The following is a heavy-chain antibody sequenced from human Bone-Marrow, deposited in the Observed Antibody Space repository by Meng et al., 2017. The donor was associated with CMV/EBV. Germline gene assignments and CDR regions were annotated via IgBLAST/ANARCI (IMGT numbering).Heavy chain of an antibody. CDR2: ISYDGSNK. V-gene: IGHV3-30*04. CDR1: GFTFSSYA. J-gene: IGHJ4*02. Sequence: GESLKISCAASGFTFSSYAMHWVRQAPGKGLEWVAVISYDGSNKYYADSVKGRFTISRDNSKNTLYLQMNSLRAEDTAVYYCARTPSSLIVYHSYWGEGTLVTVSS. CDR3: ARTPSSLIVYHSY. D-gene: IGHD3-22*01.